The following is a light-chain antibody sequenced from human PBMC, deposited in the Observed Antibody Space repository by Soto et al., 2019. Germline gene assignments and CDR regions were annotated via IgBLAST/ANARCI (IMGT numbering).Light chain of an antibody. CDR2: AAS. V-gene: IGKV1-39*01. CDR3: QQSYCTPWM. Sequence: DIQMTQSPSSLSASVGDRVTITCRASQSISSYLNWYQQKPGKAPKLLIYAASSLQSGVPSRFSGSGCGTDFTLTISILQPEDFATYYCQQSYCTPWMLGQGTKVEIK. CDR1: QSISSY. J-gene: IGKJ1*01.